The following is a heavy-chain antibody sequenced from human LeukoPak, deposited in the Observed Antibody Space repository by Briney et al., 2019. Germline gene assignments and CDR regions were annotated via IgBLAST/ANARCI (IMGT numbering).Heavy chain of an antibody. V-gene: IGHV4-59*12. CDR2: IYYSGYT. CDR1: GGSISSYY. Sequence: SETLSLTCTVSGGSISSYYWSWIRQPPGKGLEWIGDIYYSGYTNYNPSLKSRVTISVDTSKNQFSLKLSSVTAADTAVYYCASERTNWFDPWGQGTLVTVSS. J-gene: IGHJ5*02. CDR3: ASERTNWFDP.